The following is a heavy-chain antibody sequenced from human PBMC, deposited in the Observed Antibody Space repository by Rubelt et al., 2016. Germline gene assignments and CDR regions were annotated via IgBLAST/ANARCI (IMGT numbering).Heavy chain of an antibody. CDR2: VSFDGSNK. CDR1: GFTFSSYA. V-gene: IGHV3-30*04. CDR3: ARAKEDTAMVTAGAFDI. D-gene: IGHD5-18*01. J-gene: IGHJ3*02. Sequence: QVQLVESGGGVVQPGRSLRLSCAASGFTFSSYAMHWVRQAPGKGLEWVAVVSFDGSNKYYADSVMGRFTISRDNSKNTLYLQMNSLRAEDTAVYYCARAKEDTAMVTAGAFDIWGQGTMVTVSS.